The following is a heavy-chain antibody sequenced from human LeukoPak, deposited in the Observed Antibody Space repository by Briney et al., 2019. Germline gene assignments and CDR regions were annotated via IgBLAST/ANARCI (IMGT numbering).Heavy chain of an antibody. CDR1: GFTFQTFG. Sequence: GGSLRLSCAVSGFTFQTFGMHWVRQTPGKGLEWVALISFDGSYKYYTDSVKGRFTISRDNSKNTLYLQMDSLRVEDTAVYYCAKDRSGMAYHFAFWGQGTLVTVSS. CDR2: ISFDGSYK. V-gene: IGHV3-30*18. J-gene: IGHJ4*02. D-gene: IGHD2-2*02. CDR3: AKDRSGMAYHFAF.